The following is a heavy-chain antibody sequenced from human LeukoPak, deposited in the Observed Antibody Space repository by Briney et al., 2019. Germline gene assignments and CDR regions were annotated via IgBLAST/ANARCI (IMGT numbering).Heavy chain of an antibody. CDR3: ASTPAGGYSYGYGY. CDR2: IYSGGST. J-gene: IGHJ4*02. D-gene: IGHD5-18*01. Sequence: PGGSLRLSCAASGFTVSSNYMSWVRQAPGKGLEWVSVIYSGGSTYYADSVKGRFTISRDNSKNTLYLQMNSLRGEDTAVYYCASTPAGGYSYGYGYWGQGTLVTVSS. V-gene: IGHV3-53*01. CDR1: GFTVSSNY.